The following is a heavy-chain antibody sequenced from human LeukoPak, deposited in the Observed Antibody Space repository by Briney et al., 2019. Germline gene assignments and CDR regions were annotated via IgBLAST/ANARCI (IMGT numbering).Heavy chain of an antibody. J-gene: IGHJ6*04. V-gene: IGHV4-4*07. CDR3: ARARAGMAV. CDR1: GGSISSYY. CDR2: IYTSGST. Sequence: SETLSLTCTVSGGSISSYYWSWIRQPAGKGREGSGRIYTSGSTNYNPSLKSRGTMSVDTSKNQFSLKLSSATAADTAVYYCARARAGMAVWGKGTTVTVSS.